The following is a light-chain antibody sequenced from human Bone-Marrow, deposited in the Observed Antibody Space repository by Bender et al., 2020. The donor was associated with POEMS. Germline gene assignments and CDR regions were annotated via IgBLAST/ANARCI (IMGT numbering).Light chain of an antibody. J-gene: IGLJ3*02. CDR1: SPNIGQNY. CDR2: DNT. CDR3: ATWDFSLNGGV. Sequence: QSVLTQPPSASGTPGQRVTISCSGSSPNIGQNYVSWYQLLPGTVPKLLIYDNTKRPSGSPGRFPGSQSGPSATLSITGLQTGDEGDYFCATWDFSLNGGVFGGGTKLTVL. V-gene: IGLV1-51*01.